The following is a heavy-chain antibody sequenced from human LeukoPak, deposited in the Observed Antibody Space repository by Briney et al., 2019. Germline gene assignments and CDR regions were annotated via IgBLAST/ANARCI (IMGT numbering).Heavy chain of an antibody. CDR1: GYTLTELF. D-gene: IGHD5-24*01. V-gene: IGHV1-24*01. Sequence: ASVKVSCKVSGYTLTELFMHWVRQAPGKGLEWMGGFDPEDGETIYAQKFQGRVTMTEDTSTDTAYMELSSLRSEDTAVYYCASGRDGYNEGPWWFDPWGQGTLVTVSS. CDR2: FDPEDGET. J-gene: IGHJ5*02. CDR3: ASGRDGYNEGPWWFDP.